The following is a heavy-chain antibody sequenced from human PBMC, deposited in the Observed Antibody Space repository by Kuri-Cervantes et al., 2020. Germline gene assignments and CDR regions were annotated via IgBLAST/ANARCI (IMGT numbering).Heavy chain of an antibody. CDR3: ARDAKRWFGELNYYYYMDV. CDR2: ISSSSSTI. V-gene: IGHV3-48*01. CDR1: GFTFSSYS. Sequence: GESLKISCAVSGFTFSSYSMNWVRQAPGKGLEWVSYISSSSSTIYYADSVKGRFTISRDNAKNSLYIQMNSLRAEDTAVYYCARDAKRWFGELNYYYYMDVWGKGTTVTVSS. D-gene: IGHD3-10*01. J-gene: IGHJ6*03.